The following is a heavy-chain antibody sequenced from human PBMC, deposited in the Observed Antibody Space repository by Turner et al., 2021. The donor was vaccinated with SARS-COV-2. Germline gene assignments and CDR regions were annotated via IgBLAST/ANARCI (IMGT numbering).Heavy chain of an antibody. Sequence: QVQLQQWGAGLLRSSETLSPTCAVQGGSFSAYYWTWIRQIPGKGLEWIGKIDKSGITNYNPSLQSRVTISRDTSKNHLSLNLTSVTAADTAVYYCARAALFAAPSGLDVWGPGATVIVSS. CDR2: IDKSGIT. CDR3: ARAALFAAPSGLDV. J-gene: IGHJ6*02. CDR1: GGSFSAYY. V-gene: IGHV4-34*01. D-gene: IGHD3-10*02.